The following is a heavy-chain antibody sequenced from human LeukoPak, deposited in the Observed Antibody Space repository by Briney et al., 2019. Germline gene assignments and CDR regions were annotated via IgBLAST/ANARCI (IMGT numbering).Heavy chain of an antibody. CDR1: GSINSYY. CDR2: IYTSGST. D-gene: IGHD1-26*01. CDR3: ARRSDSGSDDGEDYFDY. J-gene: IGHJ4*02. V-gene: IGHV4-4*08. Sequence: SETLSLTCTVSGSINSYYWSWIRQPPGKGLEWIGYIYTSGSTNYNPSLKSRVTISVDTSKNQFSLKLTSVTAADTAVYFCARRSDSGSDDGEDYFDYWGQGTLVTVSS.